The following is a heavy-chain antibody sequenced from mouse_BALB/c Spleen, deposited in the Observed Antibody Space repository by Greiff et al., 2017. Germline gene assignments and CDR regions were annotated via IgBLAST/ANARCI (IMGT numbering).Heavy chain of an antibody. D-gene: IGHD1-1*01. CDR3: ARLYGSSLYYYAMDY. Sequence: EVKLMESGGGLVQPGGSLKLSCAASGFTFSSYGMSWVRQTPDKRLELVATINSNGGSTYYPDSVKGRFTISRDNAKNTLYLQMSSLKSEDTAMYYCARLYGSSLYYYAMDYWGQGTSVTVSA. V-gene: IGHV5-6-3*01. CDR2: INSNGGST. J-gene: IGHJ4*01. CDR1: GFTFSSYG.